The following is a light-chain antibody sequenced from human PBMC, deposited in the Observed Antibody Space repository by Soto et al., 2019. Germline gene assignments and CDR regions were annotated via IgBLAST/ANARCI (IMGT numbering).Light chain of an antibody. CDR3: QQRSDWLTLT. J-gene: IGKJ4*01. CDR1: QNVGTF. CDR2: DAF. V-gene: IGKV3-11*01. Sequence: SGLPQSPSTLSLSPGERATLSCRASQNVGTFLTWYQQKPGQAPRLLIYDAFTRATGIPARFSGTGSGTDFTLTISSLEPEDFAVYYCQQRSDWLTLTFGGGTKVDI.